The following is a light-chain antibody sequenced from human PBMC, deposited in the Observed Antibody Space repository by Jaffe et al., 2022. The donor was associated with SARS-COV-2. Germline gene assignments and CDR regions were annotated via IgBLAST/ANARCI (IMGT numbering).Light chain of an antibody. CDR3: QQRNNWPWT. Sequence: EIVLTQSPATLSLSPGARAILSCRASQSVNKYLSWYQQKPGQAPRLLIYDTFNRATGIPARFSGSGSGTDFTLTISSLEPEDFALYYCQQRNNWPWTFGQGTKVEIK. J-gene: IGKJ1*01. V-gene: IGKV3-11*01. CDR2: DTF. CDR1: QSVNKY.